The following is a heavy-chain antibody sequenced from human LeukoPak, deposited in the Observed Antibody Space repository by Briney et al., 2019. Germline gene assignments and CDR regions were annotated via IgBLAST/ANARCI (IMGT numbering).Heavy chain of an antibody. CDR3: AREVVILTSDAFDI. CDR1: GYTFTSYA. D-gene: IGHD3-22*01. CDR2: INTNTGNP. V-gene: IGHV7-4-1*01. Sequence: ASVKVSCKASGYTFTSYAMNWVRQAPGQGLEWMGWINTNTGNPTYAQGFTGGFVFSVDTSVSTAYLQIRSLKAEDTAVYYSAREVVILTSDAFDIWGQATMVT. J-gene: IGHJ3*02.